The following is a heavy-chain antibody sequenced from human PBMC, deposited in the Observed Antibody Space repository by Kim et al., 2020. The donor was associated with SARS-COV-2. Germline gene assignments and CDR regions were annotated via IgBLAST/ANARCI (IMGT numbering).Heavy chain of an antibody. V-gene: IGHV4-34*01. Sequence: LKSRVTISVDTSKNQFSLELSSVTAADTAVYYCARAFPYSSSSKTGGFDYWGQGTLVTVSS. J-gene: IGHJ4*02. D-gene: IGHD6-13*01. CDR3: ARAFPYSSSSKTGGFDY.